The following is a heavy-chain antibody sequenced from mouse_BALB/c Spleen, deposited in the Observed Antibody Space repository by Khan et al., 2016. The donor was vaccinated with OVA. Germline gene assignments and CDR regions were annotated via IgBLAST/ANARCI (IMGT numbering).Heavy chain of an antibody. Sequence: QVQLKQSGPGLVQPSQSLSITCTVSGFSLTSYGVHWVRPSPGKGLEWLGVIWSGGSTDYSAAFISRLSITKDNSKSQVFFKMNSLQANDTAIYYCARNYDYDEGLAYWGQGTLVTVSA. V-gene: IGHV2-2*02. D-gene: IGHD2-4*01. CDR2: IWSGGST. J-gene: IGHJ3*01. CDR3: ARNYDYDEGLAY. CDR1: GFSLTSYG.